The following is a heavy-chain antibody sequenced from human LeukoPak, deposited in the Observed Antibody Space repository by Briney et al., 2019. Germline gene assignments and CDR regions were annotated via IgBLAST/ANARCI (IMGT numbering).Heavy chain of an antibody. CDR2: ISASGGST. CDR1: GFSFSSYA. CDR3: AKGRSGWYSDFDY. Sequence: GGSLRLSCAASGFSFSSYAMSWVRQAPGKGLEWVSAISASGGSTYYADSVKGRFTISRDNSKNTLSLHMNSLRAEDTAVYYCAKGRSGWYSDFDYWGQGTLVTVSS. V-gene: IGHV3-23*01. J-gene: IGHJ4*02. D-gene: IGHD6-19*01.